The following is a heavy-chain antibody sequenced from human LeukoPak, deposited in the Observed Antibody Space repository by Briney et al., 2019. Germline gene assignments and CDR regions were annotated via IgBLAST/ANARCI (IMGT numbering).Heavy chain of an antibody. CDR3: AREGVGATSFDY. CDR2: IYYSGST. J-gene: IGHJ4*02. CDR1: GGSISSYY. Sequence: SETLSLTCTVSGGSISSYYWSWIRQPPGKGLEWIGYIYYSGSTNYNPSLKSRVTISVDTSKNQFSLKLSSVTAADTAVYYCAREGVGATSFDYWGQGTLVTVS. D-gene: IGHD1-26*01. V-gene: IGHV4-59*01.